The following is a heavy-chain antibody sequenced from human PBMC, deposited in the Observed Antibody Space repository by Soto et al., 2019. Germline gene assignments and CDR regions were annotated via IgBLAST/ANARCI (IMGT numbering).Heavy chain of an antibody. V-gene: IGHV3-11*06. CDR1: GFTFSDYY. CDR2: ISSSSSYT. Sequence: QVQLVESGGGLVKPGGSLRLSCAASGFTFSDYYMNWIRQAPGKGPEWVSYISSSSSYTQYADSVKGRFIVSRDNAKSSLYMRMSSLRAEDTAVYYCARDLRDISAAGISANWYFDLWGRGTLVTVSS. CDR3: ARDLRDISAAGISANWYFDL. J-gene: IGHJ2*01. D-gene: IGHD6-13*01.